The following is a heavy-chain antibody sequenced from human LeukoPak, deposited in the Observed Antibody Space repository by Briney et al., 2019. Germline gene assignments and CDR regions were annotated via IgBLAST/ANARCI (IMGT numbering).Heavy chain of an antibody. CDR1: GGSISSYY. D-gene: IGHD3-9*01. CDR2: IYYSGST. J-gene: IGHJ3*02. Sequence: SETLSLTCTVSGGSISSYYWSWIRQPPGKGLEWIGYIYYSGSTNYNPSLKSRVTISVDTSKNQFSLKLSSVTAADTAVYYCARQRYDILTGYPRFGGAFDIWGQGTMVTVSS. V-gene: IGHV4-59*08. CDR3: ARQRYDILTGYPRFGGAFDI.